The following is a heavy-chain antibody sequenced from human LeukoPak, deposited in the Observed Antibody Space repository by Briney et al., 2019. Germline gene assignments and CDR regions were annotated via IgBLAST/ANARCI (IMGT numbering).Heavy chain of an antibody. CDR1: GGSINSYY. V-gene: IGHV4-59*01. D-gene: IGHD3-22*01. J-gene: IGHJ4*02. Sequence: SETLSLTCTVSGGSINSYYWNWLRQPPGKTLEWIGYVSSSGSTNYSPFFKSRLTISLDTSKNQFSLNLRSVTAADTAVYYCARAGDYYDSTAYYLYWGQGTLVTVSS. CDR2: VSSSGST. CDR3: ARAGDYYDSTAYYLY.